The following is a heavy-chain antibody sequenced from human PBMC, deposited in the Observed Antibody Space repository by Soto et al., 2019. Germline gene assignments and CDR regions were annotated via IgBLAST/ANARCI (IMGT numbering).Heavy chain of an antibody. J-gene: IGHJ5*01. CDR2: IYKSATT. D-gene: IGHD7-27*01. V-gene: IGHV4-30-4*01. Sequence: QVQLLESGPGLVKPSQTLSLTCSVSGDSISNLDYFWAWIRQPPGQALEYIGYIYKSATTYYNPSFASRVAPSVDTSKSQFSLNVTSVTAADTAVYFCARGRYCLTGRCFPNWFDSWGQGALVTVSS. CDR3: ARGRYCLTGRCFPNWFDS. CDR1: GDSISNLDYF.